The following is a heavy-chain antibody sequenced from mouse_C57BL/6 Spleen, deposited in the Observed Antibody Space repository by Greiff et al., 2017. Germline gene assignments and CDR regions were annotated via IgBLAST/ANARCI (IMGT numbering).Heavy chain of an antibody. Sequence: QVQLQQSGAELVRPGASVKLSCKASGYTFTDYYINWVKQRPGQGLEWIARIYPGSGNTYYNEKFKGKATLTAEKSSSTAYMQLSSLTSEDSAVYFCARGGYGYDYDWYFDVWGTGTTVTVSS. D-gene: IGHD2-4*01. CDR1: GYTFTDYY. J-gene: IGHJ1*03. CDR2: IYPGSGNT. V-gene: IGHV1-76*01. CDR3: ARGGYGYDYDWYFDV.